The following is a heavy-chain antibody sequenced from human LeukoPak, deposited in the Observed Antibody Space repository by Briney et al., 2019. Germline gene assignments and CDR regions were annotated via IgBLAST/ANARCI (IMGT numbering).Heavy chain of an antibody. Sequence: SETLSLTCAVSGYSISSGYYWSWIRQPPGKGLEWIGYIYYSGSTNYNPSLKSRVTISVDTSKNQFSLKLSSVTAADTAVYYCARDRDYGDYYYYMDVWGKGTTVTVSS. D-gene: IGHD4-17*01. CDR3: ARDRDYGDYYYYMDV. V-gene: IGHV4-61*01. J-gene: IGHJ6*03. CDR1: GYSISSGYY. CDR2: IYYSGST.